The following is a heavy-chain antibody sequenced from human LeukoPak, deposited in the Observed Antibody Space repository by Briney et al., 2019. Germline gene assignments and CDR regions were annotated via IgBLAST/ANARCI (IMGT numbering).Heavy chain of an antibody. CDR1: GFTFSNAW. V-gene: IGHV3-15*01. CDR3: TTDEYCSGGSCYWFDP. D-gene: IGHD2-15*01. Sequence: PGGSLRLSCAASGFTFSNAWMSWVRQAPGKGLEWVGRIKSKTDGGTTDYAAPVKGRFTISRDDSNNTLYLQMNSLKTEDTAVYYCTTDEYCSGGSCYWFDPWGQGTLVTVSS. J-gene: IGHJ5*02. CDR2: IKSKTDGGTT.